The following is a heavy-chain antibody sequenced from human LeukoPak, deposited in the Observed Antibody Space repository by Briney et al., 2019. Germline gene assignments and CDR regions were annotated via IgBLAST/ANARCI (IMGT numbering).Heavy chain of an antibody. CDR3: ARVADLEVVGVTNTDVGYYFDY. J-gene: IGHJ4*02. V-gene: IGHV4-39*07. D-gene: IGHD2-2*01. CDR2: IYYSGST. Sequence: PSETLSLTCTVSGGSISSSSYYWGWIRQPPGKGLEWIGSIYYSGSTYYNPSLKSRVTISVDTSKNQFSLKLSSVTAADTAVYYCARVADLEVVGVTNTDVGYYFDYWGQGTLVTVFS. CDR1: GGSISSSSYY.